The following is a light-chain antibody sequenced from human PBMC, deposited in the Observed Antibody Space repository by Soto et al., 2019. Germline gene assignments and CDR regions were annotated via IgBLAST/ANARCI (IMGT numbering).Light chain of an antibody. CDR2: GAS. V-gene: IGKV3-20*01. Sequence: EIVLTQSPGTLSLSPGERATLSCRASQSVSSSYLAWYQQKPGQTPRLLIYGASSRATGIPDRFSGSGSGTHFTLNISRLEPEDFEVYYCQQYGSSPLFTFGPGTKVDIK. J-gene: IGKJ3*01. CDR3: QQYGSSPLFT. CDR1: QSVSSSY.